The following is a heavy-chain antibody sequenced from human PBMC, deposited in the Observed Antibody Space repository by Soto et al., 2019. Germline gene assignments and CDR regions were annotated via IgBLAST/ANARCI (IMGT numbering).Heavy chain of an antibody. V-gene: IGHV3-7*03. Sequence: PGGSLRLSCAASGFTFSSYWMSWVRQAPGKGLEWVANIKQDGSEKYYVDSVKGRFTISRDNAKNSLYLQMNSLRAEDTAVYYCATCEYYDFWSGYYRWGQGTLVTVSS. CDR2: IKQDGSEK. D-gene: IGHD3-3*01. CDR1: GFTFSSYW. CDR3: ATCEYYDFWSGYYR. J-gene: IGHJ4*02.